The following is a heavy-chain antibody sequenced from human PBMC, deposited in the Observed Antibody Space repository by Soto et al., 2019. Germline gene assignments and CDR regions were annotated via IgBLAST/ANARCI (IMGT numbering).Heavy chain of an antibody. CDR2: IIPIFGTA. CDR1: GGTFSSYA. CDR3: ARGARVQQLEGDEYFQH. Sequence: SVKVSCKASGGTFSSYAISWVRQAPGQGLEWMGGIIPIFGTANYAQKFQGRVTITADESTSTAYMELSSLRSEDTAVYYCARGARVQQLEGDEYFQHWGQGTLVTVSS. V-gene: IGHV1-69*13. D-gene: IGHD6-13*01. J-gene: IGHJ1*01.